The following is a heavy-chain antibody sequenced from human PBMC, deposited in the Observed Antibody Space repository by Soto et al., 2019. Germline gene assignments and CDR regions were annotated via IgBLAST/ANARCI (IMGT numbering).Heavy chain of an antibody. CDR3: ATALGKVARPFDF. J-gene: IGHJ4*02. Sequence: NPSETLSLTCIVSGGSISSSNYYWGRIRQPPGKGLEWIGTISYSGTAYYNPSLKSRVAVSVDTSKNQFALKLTSVTAADTAVYYCATALGKVARPFDFWGQGTLVTVSS. D-gene: IGHD2-15*01. CDR2: ISYSGTA. V-gene: IGHV4-39*01. CDR1: GGSISSSNYY.